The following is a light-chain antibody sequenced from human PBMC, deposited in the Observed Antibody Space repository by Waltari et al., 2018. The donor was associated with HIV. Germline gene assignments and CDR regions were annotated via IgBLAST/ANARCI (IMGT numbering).Light chain of an antibody. Sequence: SYELTQPPSVSVSPGQTARIPCSGAILTKQYDNWYQQKPGQAPGVVIYKDSERPSGIPERFSGSSSGKTVTLTISGVQAEDEADYYCQSADSSGTYAVFGGGTQLTVL. CDR1: ILTKQY. CDR3: QSADSSGTYAV. J-gene: IGLJ7*01. V-gene: IGLV3-25*03. CDR2: KDS.